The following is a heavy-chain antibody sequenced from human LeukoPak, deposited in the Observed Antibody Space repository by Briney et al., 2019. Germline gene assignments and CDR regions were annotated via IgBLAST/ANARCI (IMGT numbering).Heavy chain of an antibody. J-gene: IGHJ4*02. CDR2: MYYSGST. V-gene: IGHV4-39*07. CDR1: GGSISSSGYY. D-gene: IGHD3-22*01. Sequence: SETLSLTCTVSGGSISSSGYYWGWIRQPPGKGLEWIGSMYYSGSTYYNPSLKSRVTISVDTSKNQFSLKLSSVTAADTAVYYCAREPNYYDSSGYFQGVFDYWGQGTLVTVSS. CDR3: AREPNYYDSSGYFQGVFDY.